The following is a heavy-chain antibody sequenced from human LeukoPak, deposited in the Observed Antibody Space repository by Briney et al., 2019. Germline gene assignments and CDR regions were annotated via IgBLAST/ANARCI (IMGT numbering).Heavy chain of an antibody. CDR1: GDSFSSVKDY. CDR3: ARAVSGSYYPGSFDY. V-gene: IGHV4-39*07. J-gene: IGHJ4*02. CDR2: GDYSGGT. Sequence: SETLSLTCTVSGDSFSSVKDYWAWIRQPPGKGLEWIASGDYSGGTYYNPSLESRVTISADMSKNQFSLKLSSVTAADTAIYYCARAVSGSYYPGSFDYWGQGTLVTVSS. D-gene: IGHD1-26*01.